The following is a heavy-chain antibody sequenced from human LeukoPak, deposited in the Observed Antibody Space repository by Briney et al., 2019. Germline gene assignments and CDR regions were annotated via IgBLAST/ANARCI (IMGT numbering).Heavy chain of an antibody. J-gene: IGHJ4*02. Sequence: GGSLRLSCAASGFTFDDFSIHWVRQAPGKGLEWVSLINKDGDRTYYADSVEGRCTITRDNSKSSLYLQMNSLTTEDTALYYCAKEVRGSSWTGFDSWGQGTQVTVSS. CDR3: AKEVRGSSWTGFDS. CDR1: GFTFDDFS. V-gene: IGHV3-43*01. CDR2: INKDGDRT. D-gene: IGHD6-13*01.